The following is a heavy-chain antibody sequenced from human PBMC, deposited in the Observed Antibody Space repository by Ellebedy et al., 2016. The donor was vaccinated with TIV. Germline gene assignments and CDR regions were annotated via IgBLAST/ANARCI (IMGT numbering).Heavy chain of an antibody. CDR1: GYTFTSYA. Sequence: AASVKVSCKASGYTFTSYAMHWVRQAPGQRLEWMGWINAGNGNTKYSQKFQGSVTITRDTSASTAYMELSSLRSEDTAVYYGAREGVVGANRGGYFDNWGQGTLVTVSS. CDR2: INAGNGNT. D-gene: IGHD1-26*01. CDR3: AREGVVGANRGGYFDN. V-gene: IGHV1-3*01. J-gene: IGHJ4*02.